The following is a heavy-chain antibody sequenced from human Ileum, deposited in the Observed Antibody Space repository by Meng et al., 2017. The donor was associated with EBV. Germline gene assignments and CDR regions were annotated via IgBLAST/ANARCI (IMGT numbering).Heavy chain of an antibody. D-gene: IGHD6-19*01. CDR3: ATGVADFEY. Sequence: QVQLLQSGAEVKKPVASVKVSCKASGYTFTSHDINWVRQGTGQGLEWMGWMNPNRGTTGYAQKFQGRVTMTRNISKSTAYMDLSSLRSEDTAVYYCATGVADFEYWGQGTLVTVSS. V-gene: IGHV1-8*01. J-gene: IGHJ4*02. CDR1: GYTFTSHD. CDR2: MNPNRGTT.